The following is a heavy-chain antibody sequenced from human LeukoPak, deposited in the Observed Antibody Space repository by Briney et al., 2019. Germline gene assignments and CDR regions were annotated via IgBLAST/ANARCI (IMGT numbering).Heavy chain of an antibody. D-gene: IGHD2-15*01. V-gene: IGHV4-59*01. CDR3: ARVGGGNYYYGMDV. Sequence: SETLSLTCTVSGGSISSYYWSWIRQPPGKGLEWIGYIYYSGSTNYNPSLKSRVTISVDTSKNQFSLNLSSVTAADTAVYYCARVGGGNYYYGMDVWGQGTTVTVSS. CDR1: GGSISSYY. CDR2: IYYSGST. J-gene: IGHJ6*02.